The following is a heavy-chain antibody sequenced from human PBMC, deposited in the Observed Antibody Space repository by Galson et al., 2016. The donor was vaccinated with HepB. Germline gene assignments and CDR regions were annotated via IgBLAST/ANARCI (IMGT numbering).Heavy chain of an antibody. CDR2: INAGSGNT. CDR1: GYTFTSYA. D-gene: IGHD2-2*01. J-gene: IGHJ5*02. V-gene: IGHV1-3*01. CDR3: ARVAVPADVNWFDP. Sequence: SVKVSCKASGYTFTSYAIHWVRQAPGQRLEWMGWINAGSGNTKYSQTFQGRVTITRDTFASTAYMELSSLRSEDTAVYYCARVAVPADVNWFDPWGQGTRVTVSS.